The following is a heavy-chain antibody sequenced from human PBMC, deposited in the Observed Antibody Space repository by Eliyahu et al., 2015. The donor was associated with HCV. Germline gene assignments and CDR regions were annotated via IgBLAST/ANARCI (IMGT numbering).Heavy chain of an antibody. Sequence: QVQLQESGPGLVKPSETLSLTCTVSGGSIXXYYWSWIRQPPGKGLEWIGYIYYSGTANYNPSLKSRVTMSVDTSKNQIFLKLTSVTAADTAVYYCSSGGGGIAVAGTGGWFDPWGQGTLVTVSS. J-gene: IGHJ5*02. D-gene: IGHD6-19*01. CDR2: IYYSGTA. CDR3: SSGGGGIAVAGTGGWFDP. CDR1: GGSIXXYY. V-gene: IGHV4-59*01.